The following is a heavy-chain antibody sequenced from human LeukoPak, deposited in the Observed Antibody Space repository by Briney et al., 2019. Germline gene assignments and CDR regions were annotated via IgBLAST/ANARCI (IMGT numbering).Heavy chain of an antibody. CDR1: GFTVSSDW. V-gene: IGHV3-15*01. Sequence: PGRSLRLSCAASGFTVSSDWMSWVRHPPGNGLEWVGRIKSKSDGRTTDYAAPVKGRFTISRDESTNTLYLQMNSLETEDTAVYCCTTYSGSYYFDFWGQGALVTVSS. J-gene: IGHJ4*02. CDR2: IKSKSDGRTT. CDR3: TTYSGSYYFDF. D-gene: IGHD1-26*01.